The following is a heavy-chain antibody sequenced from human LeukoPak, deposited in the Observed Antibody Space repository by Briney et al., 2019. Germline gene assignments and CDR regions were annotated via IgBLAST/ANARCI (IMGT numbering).Heavy chain of an antibody. J-gene: IGHJ5*02. CDR2: IYYSGST. Sequence: SETLSLTCTVSGGSISSGGYYWSWIRQHPGKGLEWIGYIYYSGSTYYNPSLKSRVTISVDTSKNQFSLKLSSVTAADTAVYYCAREIGYCSSTSCYSGWFDPWGQGTLVTVSS. D-gene: IGHD2-2*01. V-gene: IGHV4-31*03. CDR3: AREIGYCSSTSCYSGWFDP. CDR1: GGSISSGGYY.